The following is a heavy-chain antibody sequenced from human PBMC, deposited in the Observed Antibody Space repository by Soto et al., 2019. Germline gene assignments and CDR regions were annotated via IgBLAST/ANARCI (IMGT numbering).Heavy chain of an antibody. CDR3: ARAGGLLLDY. J-gene: IGHJ4*02. Sequence: QVQLVESGGGVVQPGRSLRLSCAASGFTFSSYAMHWVRQAPGKGLEWVAVISYDGSNKYYADSVKGRFTISRDISKNTLYLQMNSLRPEDTAVYYCARAGGLLLDYWGQGTLVTVS. D-gene: IGHD2-15*01. CDR2: ISYDGSNK. CDR1: GFTFSSYA. V-gene: IGHV3-30-3*01.